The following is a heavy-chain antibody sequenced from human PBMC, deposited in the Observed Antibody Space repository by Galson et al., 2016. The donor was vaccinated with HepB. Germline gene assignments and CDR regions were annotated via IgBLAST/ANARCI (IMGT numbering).Heavy chain of an antibody. J-gene: IGHJ4*02. CDR2: SATSTSNR. CDR1: GYDFADFG. D-gene: IGHD3-10*01. V-gene: IGHV1-18*01. Sequence: SVKVSCKASGYDFADFGITWVRQAPGQGLEWLGWSATSTSNRNYAQRIQGRLTLTTDTFTNTAFLTLSRLRPNDTAIYFCARGSRGQGLLHWGRGTLVTVSA. CDR3: ARGSRGQGLLH.